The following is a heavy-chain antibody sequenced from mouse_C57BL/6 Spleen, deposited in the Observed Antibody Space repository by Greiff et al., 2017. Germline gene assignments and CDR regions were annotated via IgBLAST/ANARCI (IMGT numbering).Heavy chain of an antibody. D-gene: IGHD2-4*01. V-gene: IGHV1-64*01. CDR3: ARSSRYYDYDGNWYFDV. CDR1: GYTFTSYW. J-gene: IGHJ1*03. CDR2: IHPNSGST. Sequence: VQLQQPGAELVKPGASVKLSCKASGYTFTSYWMHWVKQRPGQGLEWIGMIHPNSGSTNYNEKFKSKATLTVDKSSSTAYMQLSSLTSEDSAVYYCARSSRYYDYDGNWYFDVWGTGTTVTVSS.